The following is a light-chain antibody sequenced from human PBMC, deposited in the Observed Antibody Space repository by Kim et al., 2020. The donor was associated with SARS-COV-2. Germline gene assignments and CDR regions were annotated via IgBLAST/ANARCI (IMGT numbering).Light chain of an antibody. V-gene: IGLV1-44*01. CDR2: SNT. CDR1: SSNIGSNS. CDR3: AAWDDSLNGPV. J-gene: IGLJ3*02. Sequence: QSVLTQAPSASGTPGQRLTISCSGSSSNIGSNSVNWYQQFPGAAPKLLIYSNTHRPSGVPDRFSGSKSGTSASLAISGLQSEDETDYYCAAWDDSLNGPVFGGGTKVTVL.